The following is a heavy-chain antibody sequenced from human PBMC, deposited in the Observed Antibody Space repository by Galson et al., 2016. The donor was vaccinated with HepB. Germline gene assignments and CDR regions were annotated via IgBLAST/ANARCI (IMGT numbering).Heavy chain of an antibody. CDR2: ISYDGSNK. V-gene: IGHV3-30*04. CDR1: GFNFRSYA. J-gene: IGHJ4*02. CDR3: ARDYYRSGSYSFDY. Sequence: SLRLSCAASGFNFRSYAIHWVRQAPGKGPEWVAVISYDGSNKYYADSVKGRFTISRDNSKNTLYLQMNGLRDEDTAVYYCARDYYRSGSYSFDYWGQGILVTVSS. D-gene: IGHD3-10*01.